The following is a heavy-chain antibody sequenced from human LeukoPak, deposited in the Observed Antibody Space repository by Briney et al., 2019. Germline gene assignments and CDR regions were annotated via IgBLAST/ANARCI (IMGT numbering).Heavy chain of an antibody. CDR2: INQDASEK. CDR3: ASFPSLAQWLVDY. V-gene: IGHV3-7*01. D-gene: IGHD6-19*01. J-gene: IGHJ4*02. Sequence: GGSLRLSCAASGFTFSSYGMSWVRQAPGKGLEWVASINQDASEKYYVDSVKGRFTISRDNAKNSLYLHMNSLRVEDTAVYYCASFPSLAQWLVDYWGQGTLVTVSS. CDR1: GFTFSSYG.